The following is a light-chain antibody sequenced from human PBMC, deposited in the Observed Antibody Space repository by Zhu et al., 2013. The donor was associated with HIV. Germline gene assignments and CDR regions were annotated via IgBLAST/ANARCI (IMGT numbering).Light chain of an antibody. Sequence: QSVLTQPPSVSGAPGQRVTISCTGSSSNIGAGNDVHWYQQLPGTAPKRTSSMVTLIGHQGSRDRFSGSKSGTSASLAITGLQAEDEADYYCQSYDSSLSGYVFGTGTKVTVL. V-gene: IGLV1-40*01. J-gene: IGLJ1*01. CDR1: SSNIGAGND. CDR2: VTL. CDR3: QSYDSSLSGYV.